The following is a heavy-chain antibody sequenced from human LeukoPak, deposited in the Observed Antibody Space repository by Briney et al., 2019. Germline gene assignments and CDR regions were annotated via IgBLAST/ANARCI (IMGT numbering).Heavy chain of an antibody. CDR2: MNPNSGNT. J-gene: IGHJ4*02. D-gene: IGHD4-17*01. CDR3: ARTMTTGTTRGELDF. V-gene: IGHV1-8*02. Sequence: ASVNVSCKASGYPFTSYDINWVRQAAGQGLERIGWMNPNSGNTGYAQKFQDRVTMTTDTSTSTAYMELRNLSSDDTAVYYCARTMTTGTTRGELDFWGQGTLVTVSS. CDR1: GYPFTSYD.